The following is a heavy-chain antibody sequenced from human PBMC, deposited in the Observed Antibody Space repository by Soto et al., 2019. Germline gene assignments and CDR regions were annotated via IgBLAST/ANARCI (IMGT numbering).Heavy chain of an antibody. D-gene: IGHD3-10*01. CDR1: GGSISSGDYY. CDR3: ARDPFPRDYGMDV. J-gene: IGHJ6*02. CDR2: IYYSGST. V-gene: IGHV4-30-4*01. Sequence: TVSGGSISSGDYYWSWIRQPPGKGLEWIGYIYYSGSTYYNPSLKSRVTISVDTSKNQFSLKLSSVTAADTAVYYCARDPFPRDYGMDVWGQGPTVTVS.